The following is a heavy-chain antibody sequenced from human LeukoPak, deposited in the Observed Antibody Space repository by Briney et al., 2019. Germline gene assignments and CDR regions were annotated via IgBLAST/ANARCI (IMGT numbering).Heavy chain of an antibody. CDR2: VYYSGST. V-gene: IGHV4-59*01. Sequence: PSETLSLTCTVSGGYIYVYYWNWIRQPPGKALEWIGYVYYSGSTYYNPSLHNRVSMSVDPSKSHVSLRLSSVTAADTAVYFCARDLIEVNSKRAFDIWGQGTMVTVSS. D-gene: IGHD3-22*01. CDR1: GGYIYVYY. CDR3: ARDLIEVNSKRAFDI. J-gene: IGHJ3*02.